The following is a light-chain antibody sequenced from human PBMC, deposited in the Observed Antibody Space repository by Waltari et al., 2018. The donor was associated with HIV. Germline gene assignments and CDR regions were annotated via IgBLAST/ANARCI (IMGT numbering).Light chain of an antibody. V-gene: IGLV2-23*02. J-gene: IGLJ2*01. CDR2: EVR. CDR1: NSDVGSYNL. CDR3: CSYAGSSTVV. Sequence: QSALTQPASVSGSPGQSITISCTGTNSDVGSYNLVSWYQQHPGKAPKRMIYEVRKRPSGVSNRFSGSKSGNTASLTISGLQAEDEADYYCCSYAGSSTVVFGGGTKLTVL.